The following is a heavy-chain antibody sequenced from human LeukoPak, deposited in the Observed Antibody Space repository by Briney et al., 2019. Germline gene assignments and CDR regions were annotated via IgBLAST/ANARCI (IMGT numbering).Heavy chain of an antibody. D-gene: IGHD6-19*01. CDR3: ARGPWEYSSGDS. CDR2: INHSGST. J-gene: IGHJ4*02. Sequence: SETLSLTCTVSGGSISGYYWSWIRQPPGKGLEWIGEINHSGSTKYNPSLESRVTISVDTSKNQFSLKLSSVTAADTAVYYCARGPWEYSSGDSWGQGALVTVSS. V-gene: IGHV4-34*01. CDR1: GGSISGYY.